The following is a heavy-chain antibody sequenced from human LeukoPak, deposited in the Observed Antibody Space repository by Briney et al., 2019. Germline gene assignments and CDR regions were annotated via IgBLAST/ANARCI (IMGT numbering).Heavy chain of an antibody. D-gene: IGHD3-22*01. Sequence: GGSLRLSCAASGFTFSSYAMSWVRQAPGKGLEWVSVISGGGGGPTYYADSVKGRFTISRDNSKNTLYLQMNSLRAEDTAVYFCAKDPTYYSDTSGYYFDYWGQGTLVTVSS. CDR1: GFTFSSYA. J-gene: IGHJ4*02. CDR3: AKDPTYYSDTSGYYFDY. CDR2: ISGGGGGPT. V-gene: IGHV3-23*01.